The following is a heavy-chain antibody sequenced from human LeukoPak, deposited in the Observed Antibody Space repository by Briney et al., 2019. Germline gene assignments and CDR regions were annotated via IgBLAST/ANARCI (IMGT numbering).Heavy chain of an antibody. CDR2: ISASDGTT. J-gene: IGHJ4*02. D-gene: IGHD4-17*01. V-gene: IGHV1-18*01. CDR1: GYSFSIFG. Sequence: ASVKVSCKASGYSFSIFGITWARQAPGQGLEYLGWISASDGTTNYAQKVQDRVTITTDTSTSTADLELRSLRSEDTAVYYCARCGAAVTTHFSHWGQGSLVTVSS. CDR3: ARCGAAVTTHFSH.